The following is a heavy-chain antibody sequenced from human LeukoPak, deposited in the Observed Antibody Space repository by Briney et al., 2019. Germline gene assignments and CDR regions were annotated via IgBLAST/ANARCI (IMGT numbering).Heavy chain of an antibody. V-gene: IGHV3-23*01. J-gene: IGHJ4*02. CDR1: GFTFSTYA. D-gene: IGHD6-19*01. Sequence: GGSLRLSCAASGFTFSTYAITWVRQGPGKGLEWVSAIRPDGDRTYYANSVRGRFTISRDNSKDAVYLQINGLRVEDTAVYYCAREQSGTRGWYTVDYWGQGTLVTVSS. CDR3: AREQSGTRGWYTVDY. CDR2: IRPDGDRT.